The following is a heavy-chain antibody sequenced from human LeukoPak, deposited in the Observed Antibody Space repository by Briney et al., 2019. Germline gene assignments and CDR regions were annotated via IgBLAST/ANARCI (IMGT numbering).Heavy chain of an antibody. CDR3: ARRGVRGVSFFDY. CDR1: GGSISSYY. Sequence: SETLSLTCTVSGGSISSYYWSWIRQPPGKGLEWIGYIYYSGSTNYNPSLKSRVTISVDTSKNQFSLKLSSVTAADTAVYYCARRGVRGVSFFDYWGQGTLVTVSS. D-gene: IGHD3-10*01. V-gene: IGHV4-59*08. J-gene: IGHJ4*02. CDR2: IYYSGST.